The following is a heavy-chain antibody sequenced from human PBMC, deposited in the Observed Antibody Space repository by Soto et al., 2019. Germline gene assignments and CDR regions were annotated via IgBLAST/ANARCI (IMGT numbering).Heavy chain of an antibody. CDR2: SYHSGST. J-gene: IGHJ4*02. Sequence: QVQLQESGPGLMKPSGTLSLTCAVSGGSSSTNWWSWVRQPPGKGLEWIGESYHSGSTNYNPSLKNRVTMSVDKSQNHLSLNLNSVTAADTAVYYCARHIAVSWTRGFDFWGQGTLGTVSS. CDR3: ARHIAVSWTRGFDF. CDR1: GGSSSTNW. V-gene: IGHV4-4*02. D-gene: IGHD6-19*01.